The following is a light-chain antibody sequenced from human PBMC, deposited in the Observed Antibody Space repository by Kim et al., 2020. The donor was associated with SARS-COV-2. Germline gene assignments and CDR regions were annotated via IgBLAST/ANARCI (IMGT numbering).Light chain of an antibody. Sequence: SPGERATLSCRASQSVNSSYLAWYQQKPGQAPSLLIYGASTRATGVPDRFSGSGSGTDFILTITRLQPEDFAVYYCQQYGGSRWTFGQGTKVDIK. CDR1: QSVNSSY. CDR3: QQYGGSRWT. V-gene: IGKV3-20*01. J-gene: IGKJ1*01. CDR2: GAS.